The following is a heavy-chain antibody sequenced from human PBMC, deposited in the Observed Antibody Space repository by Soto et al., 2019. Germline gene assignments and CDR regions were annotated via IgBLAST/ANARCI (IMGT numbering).Heavy chain of an antibody. CDR2: VYYSGNA. CDR3: ARPDNVTLTASFDH. CDR1: GASVSSGSYH. D-gene: IGHD2-21*02. V-gene: IGHV4-61*01. J-gene: IGHJ4*02. Sequence: QVQLQESGPGLVKPSETLSLTCSVSGASVSSGSYHWSWIRQPPGKGLEWLGCVYYSGNAKYNPPLRSRATISVDMPTNPVTPNLESVTAADTAICYCARPDNVTLTASFDHWGQGTLVTVSS.